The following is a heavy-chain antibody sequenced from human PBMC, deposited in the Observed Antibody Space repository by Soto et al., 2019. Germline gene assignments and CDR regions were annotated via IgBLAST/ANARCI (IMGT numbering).Heavy chain of an antibody. CDR3: AKLWLRFSFFDY. J-gene: IGHJ4*02. Sequence: EVQLLESGGGLVQPGGSLRLSCAASGFTFSSYAMSWVRQAPGKGLEWVSAISGSGGSTYYADSVKGRFTISRDNSQNTLYLQMNSLRAEDTAVYYCAKLWLRFSFFDYWGQGTLVTVSS. CDR2: ISGSGGST. V-gene: IGHV3-23*01. CDR1: GFTFSSYA. D-gene: IGHD5-12*01.